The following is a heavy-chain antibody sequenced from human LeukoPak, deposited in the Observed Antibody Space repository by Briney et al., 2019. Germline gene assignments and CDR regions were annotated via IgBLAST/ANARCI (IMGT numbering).Heavy chain of an antibody. CDR2: IIPIFSTP. J-gene: IGHJ4*02. CDR1: GGTFSTYD. Sequence: ASVKVSCKASGGTFSTYDISWVRQAPGQGLEWMGGIIPIFSTPNYARKLQGRVTMTTDTSTSTAYMELRSLRSDDTAVYYCARDHDYGDYWGQGTLVTVSS. V-gene: IGHV1-69*05. CDR3: ARDHDYGDY.